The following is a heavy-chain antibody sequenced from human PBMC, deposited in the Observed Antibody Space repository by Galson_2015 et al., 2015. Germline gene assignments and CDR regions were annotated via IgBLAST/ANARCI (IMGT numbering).Heavy chain of an antibody. V-gene: IGHV1-46*01. CDR3: ARDYYVSGSYLEYFGWFDP. J-gene: IGHJ5*02. CDR1: GYTFTSYY. D-gene: IGHD3-10*01. CDR2: INPSGGST. Sequence: SVKVSCKASGYTFTSYYMHWVRQAPGQGLEWMGIINPSGGSTSYAQKFQGRVTMTRDTSTSTVYMELSSLRSEDTAVYYCARDYYVSGSYLEYFGWFDPWGQGTLVTVSS.